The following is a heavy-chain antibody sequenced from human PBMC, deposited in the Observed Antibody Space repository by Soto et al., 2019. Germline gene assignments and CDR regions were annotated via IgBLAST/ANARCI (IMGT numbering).Heavy chain of an antibody. D-gene: IGHD2-15*01. CDR1: GFSLSTSGVG. CDR2: IYWDDDK. V-gene: IGHV2-5*02. J-gene: IGHJ6*02. Sequence: QITLKESGPTLVKPTQTLTLTCTFSGFSLSTSGVGVGWIRQPPGKALEWLALIYWDDDKRYSPSLKSRLTITKDPSKNQVVLTMTNMDPVDTATYYCAHTEMVVAANYYYYGMDVWGQGTTVTVSS. CDR3: AHTEMVVAANYYYYGMDV.